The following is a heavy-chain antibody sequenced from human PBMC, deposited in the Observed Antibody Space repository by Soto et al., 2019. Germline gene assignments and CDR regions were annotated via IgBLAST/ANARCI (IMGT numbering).Heavy chain of an antibody. V-gene: IGHV3-15*07. D-gene: IGHD3-22*01. J-gene: IGHJ4*02. CDR3: TTDDQAPLYYYDSSGYSDHPPFDY. CDR1: GFTFSNAW. Sequence: EVQLVESGGGLVKPGGSLRLSCSASGFTFSNAWMNWVRQAPGKGLEWVGRIKSKTDGGTTDYAAPVKGRFTISRDDSKNTLYLQMNGLKTEDTAVYYCTTDDQAPLYYYDSSGYSDHPPFDYWGQGNLVTVSS. CDR2: IKSKTDGGTT.